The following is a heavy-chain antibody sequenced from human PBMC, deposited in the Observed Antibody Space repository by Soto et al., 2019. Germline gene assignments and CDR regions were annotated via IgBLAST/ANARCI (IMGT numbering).Heavy chain of an antibody. CDR1: GGTFSSYA. V-gene: IGHV1-69*13. J-gene: IGHJ6*02. CDR3: ARGTDCSSTSCYLDYYYGMDV. Sequence: SVKVSCKASGGTFSSYAISWVRQALGQGLEWMGGIIPIFGTANYAQKFQGRVTITADESTSTAYMELSSLRSEDTAVYYCARGTDCSSTSCYLDYYYGMDVWGQWTTVTVSS. CDR2: IIPIFGTA. D-gene: IGHD2-2*01.